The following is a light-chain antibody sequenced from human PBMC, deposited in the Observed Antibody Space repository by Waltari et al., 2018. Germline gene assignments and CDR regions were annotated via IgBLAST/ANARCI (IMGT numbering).Light chain of an antibody. CDR2: AVS. CDR3: SSYAGSNSLV. J-gene: IGLJ2*01. Sequence: QSALTQPPSASGSPGPSVTIPCTGTSSDIGTYNSVSWYQQYPGKAPNVLIYAVSQRPSGVPDRFSGSKSGNTASLTVSGLQAEDEADYYCSSYAGSNSLVFGGGTKLTVL. V-gene: IGLV2-8*01. CDR1: SSDIGTYNS.